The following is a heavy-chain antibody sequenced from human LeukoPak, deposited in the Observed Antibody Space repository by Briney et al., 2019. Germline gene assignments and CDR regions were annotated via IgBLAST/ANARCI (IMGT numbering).Heavy chain of an antibody. CDR2: IYYRGST. V-gene: IGHV4-39*01. Sequence: SETLSLTCTVSGGSISSSSDYWGGIRQPPGKGLEGNGSIYYRGSTYYNPSLKSRVTISVDTSKNQFSLKLSSVTAADTAVYYCARLLSDGVGYNWFDPWGQGTLVTVSS. CDR1: GGSISSSSDY. D-gene: IGHD3-3*01. CDR3: ARLLSDGVGYNWFDP. J-gene: IGHJ5*02.